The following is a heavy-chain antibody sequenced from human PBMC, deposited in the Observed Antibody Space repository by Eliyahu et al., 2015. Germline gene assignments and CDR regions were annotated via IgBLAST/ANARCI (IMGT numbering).Heavy chain of an antibody. V-gene: IGHV2-70*15. CDR2: IDWDDDK. CDR1: GFSLSTSGMC. CDR3: ARMGTSSSDFDY. D-gene: IGHD6-6*01. Sequence: QVTLRESGPALVKPTQTLTLTCTFSGFSLSTSGMCVSWIRQPPGKALEWLARIDWDDDKYYSTSLKTRLTISKDTSKNQVVLTMTNMDPVDTATYYCARMGTSSSDFDYWGQGTLVTVSS. J-gene: IGHJ4*02.